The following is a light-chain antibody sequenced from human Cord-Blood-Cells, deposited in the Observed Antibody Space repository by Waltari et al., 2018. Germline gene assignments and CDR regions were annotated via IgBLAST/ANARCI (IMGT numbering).Light chain of an antibody. CDR2: SNN. V-gene: IGLV1-44*01. CDR3: AAWDDSLNGPV. CDR1: SSNIGSNT. J-gene: IGLJ3*02. Sequence: QSVLTQPPPASGTPGQRVTISWSGSSSNIGSNTVNWYQQLPGTAPKLLIYSNNQWPSGVPDRFSGSKSGTSASLAISGLQSEDEADYYCAAWDDSLNGPVFGGGTKLTVL.